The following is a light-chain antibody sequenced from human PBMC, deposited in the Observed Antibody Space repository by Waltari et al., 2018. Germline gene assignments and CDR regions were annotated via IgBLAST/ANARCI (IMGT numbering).Light chain of an antibody. V-gene: IGKV3-11*01. CDR2: DAS. CDR3: QQCNNSPPT. CDR1: QSVSSQ. J-gene: IGKJ1*01. Sequence: ELVLTQSPATLSLSTGEGATRSCRASQSVSSQLVWYQQKRGQAPRLLIYDASNRATGIPARFSGSGSGTDFTLTISSLEPEDFAVYYCQQCNNSPPTFGQGTKVEIK.